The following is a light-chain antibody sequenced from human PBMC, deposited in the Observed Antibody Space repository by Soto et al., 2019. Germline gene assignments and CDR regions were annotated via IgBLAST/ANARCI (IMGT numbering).Light chain of an antibody. V-gene: IGKV3-20*01. CDR1: QSVSSSY. Sequence: EIVLTQSPGTLSLSPGEIATLSCRASQSVSSSYLAWYQQKPGQAPRLLIYGASSRATGIPDRFSGSGSGTDFTLTISRLEPEDFAVYYCQQFWTFGQGTKVDIK. CDR2: GAS. CDR3: QQFWT. J-gene: IGKJ1*01.